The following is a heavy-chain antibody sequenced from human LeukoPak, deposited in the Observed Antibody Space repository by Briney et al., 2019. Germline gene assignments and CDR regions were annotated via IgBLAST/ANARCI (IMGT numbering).Heavy chain of an antibody. CDR2: ISSSSTI. V-gene: IGHV3-48*01. D-gene: IGHD2-2*01. CDR3: ARDFPEIYCSSTSCAYFDY. Sequence: GGSLRLSCAASGFTFSSYSMNWVRQAPGKGLEWVSYISSSSTIYYADSVKGRFTISRDNAKNSLYLQMNSLRAEDTAVYYCARDFPEIYCSSTSCAYFDYWGQGTLVTVSS. J-gene: IGHJ4*02. CDR1: GFTFSSYS.